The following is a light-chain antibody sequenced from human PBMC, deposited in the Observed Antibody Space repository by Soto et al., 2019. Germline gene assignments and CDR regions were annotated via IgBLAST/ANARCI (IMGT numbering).Light chain of an antibody. J-gene: IGLJ2*01. CDR1: SSDVGSYNY. CDR3: SSYTSRSILVV. CDR2: EVS. Sequence: QSALTQPASVSGSPGQSITISCTGTSSDVGSYNYVSWYQQHPGKAPKLMIYEVSNRPSGVSHRFSGSKSGNTASLTISGLQAEDEADYYCSSYTSRSILVVFGGGTKRTVL. V-gene: IGLV2-14*03.